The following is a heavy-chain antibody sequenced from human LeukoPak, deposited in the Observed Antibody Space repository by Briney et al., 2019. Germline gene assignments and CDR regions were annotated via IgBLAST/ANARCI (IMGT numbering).Heavy chain of an antibody. Sequence: AGGSLRLSCAASGFTFSSYSMNWVRQAPGKGLEWVSSISSSSSYIYYADSVKGRFTISRDNAKNSLYLQMNSLRAEDTAVYYCARAGYSSSPDAFDIWGQGTMVTVSS. CDR1: GFTFSSYS. J-gene: IGHJ3*02. D-gene: IGHD6-6*01. CDR2: ISSSSSYI. CDR3: ARAGYSSSPDAFDI. V-gene: IGHV3-21*01.